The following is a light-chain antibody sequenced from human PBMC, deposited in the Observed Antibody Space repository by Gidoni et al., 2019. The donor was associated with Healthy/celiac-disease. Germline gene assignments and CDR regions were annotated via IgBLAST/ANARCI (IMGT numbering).Light chain of an antibody. J-gene: IGKJ2*01. V-gene: IGKV1-33*01. CDR3: QQYGNRSLT. CDR2: DAS. CDR1: QDISNY. Sequence: DIQMTHSPSSLSAAGGDRVTITCQARQDISNYVNWSQQKPGKAPNLLSYDASNLETGVPSRFSGSCSATDFTFTISSLQPEDIATYFCQQYGNRSLTFXXXTKLEI.